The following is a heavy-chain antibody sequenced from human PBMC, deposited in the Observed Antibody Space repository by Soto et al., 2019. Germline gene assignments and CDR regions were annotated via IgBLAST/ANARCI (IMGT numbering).Heavy chain of an antibody. V-gene: IGHV1-18*01. CDR1: GYTFTSYG. J-gene: IGHJ6*02. D-gene: IGHD2-2*01. CDR2: ISAYNGNT. CDR3: ARAETKRYCSSTSCYLKADYGMDV. Sequence: ASVKVSCKASGYTFTSYGISWVRQAPGQGLEWMGWISAYNGNTNYAQKLQGRVTMTTDTSTSTAYMELRSLRSDDTAVYYCARAETKRYCSSTSCYLKADYGMDVWGQGTTVTVSS.